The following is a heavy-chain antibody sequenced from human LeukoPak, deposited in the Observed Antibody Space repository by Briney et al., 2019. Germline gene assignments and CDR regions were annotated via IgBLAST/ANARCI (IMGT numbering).Heavy chain of an antibody. Sequence: GGSLTPSCAASALTFSTIAMSWDSQAPGKGLEWVSGISGSGGTTYYPDSVKGRFTISRDNSKNTLYLQMNSLRAEDPAVYYCSKRSPGTSGFDDGGQGTLVTVSS. CDR1: ALTFSTIA. V-gene: IGHV3-23*01. J-gene: IGHJ4*02. D-gene: IGHD1/OR15-1a*01. CDR3: SKRSPGTSGFDD. CDR2: ISGSGGTT.